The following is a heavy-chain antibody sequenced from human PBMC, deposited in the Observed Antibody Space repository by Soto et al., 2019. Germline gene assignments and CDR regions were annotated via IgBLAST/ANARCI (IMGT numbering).Heavy chain of an antibody. CDR3: ARGYYDFWSGYYTDYFDY. CDR2: ISAYNGNT. D-gene: IGHD3-3*01. V-gene: IGHV1-18*04. CDR1: GYTFTSYG. Sequence: ASVKVSCKASGYTFTSYGISWVRQAPGQGLEWMGWISAYNGNTNYAQRLQGRVTMTTDTSTSTAYMELRSLRSDDTAVYYCARGYYDFWSGYYTDYFDYWGQGTLVTV. J-gene: IGHJ4*02.